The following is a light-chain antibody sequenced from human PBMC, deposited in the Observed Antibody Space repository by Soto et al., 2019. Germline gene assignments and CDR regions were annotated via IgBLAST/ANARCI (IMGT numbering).Light chain of an antibody. CDR3: QQYGSSPWT. Sequence: PGERATLSCRASQSVSSYYLAWYQQKPGQAPRLLIYGASSRATGIPDRFSGSGSGTDFTLTISRLEPEDFAVYYCQQYGSSPWTFGQGTKVDIK. CDR1: QSVSSYY. J-gene: IGKJ1*01. CDR2: GAS. V-gene: IGKV3-20*01.